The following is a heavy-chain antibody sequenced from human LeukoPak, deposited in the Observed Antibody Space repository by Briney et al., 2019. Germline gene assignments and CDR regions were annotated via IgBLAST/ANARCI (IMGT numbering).Heavy chain of an antibody. CDR1: GGSFIGFH. D-gene: IGHD1-26*01. Sequence: SETLSLTCAVYGGSFIGFHWNWIRQPPGKGLEWIGDINHSGSTNYNPSLTSRVTISVDTSKNQFSLKLSSVTAADTAVYCCARGLSIVGARNWFDPWGQGTLVTVSS. CDR3: ARGLSIVGARNWFDP. J-gene: IGHJ5*02. CDR2: INHSGST. V-gene: IGHV4-34*01.